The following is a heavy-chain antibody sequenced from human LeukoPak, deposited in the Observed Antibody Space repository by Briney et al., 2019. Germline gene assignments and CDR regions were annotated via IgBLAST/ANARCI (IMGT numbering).Heavy chain of an antibody. V-gene: IGHV3-23*01. CDR2: ISGSGDGT. Sequence: PGGSLRLSCAASGFTFSSFAMNWVRQAPGKGLEWVSAISGSGDGTYYADSVEGRFTISKDNSQNTLYLQMSSLSAEDTAVYYCAKGRMGTTFDDWGQGTLVTVSS. CDR1: GFTFSSFA. D-gene: IGHD4-11*01. J-gene: IGHJ4*02. CDR3: AKGRMGTTFDD.